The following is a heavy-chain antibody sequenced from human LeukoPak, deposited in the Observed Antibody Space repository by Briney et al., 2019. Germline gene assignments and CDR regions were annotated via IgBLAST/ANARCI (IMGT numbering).Heavy chain of an antibody. CDR1: GYTFTGYY. CDR2: INPNSGGT. Sequence: EASVKVSCKASGYTFTGYYMHWVRQAPGQGLEWMGRINPNSGGTNYAQKFQGRVTMTGDTSISTAYMELSRLRSDDTAVYYCVRVANWNDPEFDYWGQGTLVTVSS. D-gene: IGHD1-1*01. J-gene: IGHJ4*02. V-gene: IGHV1-2*06. CDR3: VRVANWNDPEFDY.